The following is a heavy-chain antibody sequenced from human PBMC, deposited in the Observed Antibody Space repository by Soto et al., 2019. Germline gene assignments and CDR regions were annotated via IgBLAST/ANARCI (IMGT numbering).Heavy chain of an antibody. V-gene: IGHV3-21*01. CDR3: ARDRYCSGGSCCSDCYGMDV. D-gene: IGHD2-15*01. Sequence: EVQLVESGGGLVKPGGSLRLSCAASGFTFSSYSMNWVRQAPGKGLEWVSSISSSSSYIYYADSVKGRFTISIDNANNSLYLQMNSLRAEYTAVYYCARDRYCSGGSCCSDCYGMDVWGQGTPVTVSS. J-gene: IGHJ6*02. CDR1: GFTFSSYS. CDR2: ISSSSSYI.